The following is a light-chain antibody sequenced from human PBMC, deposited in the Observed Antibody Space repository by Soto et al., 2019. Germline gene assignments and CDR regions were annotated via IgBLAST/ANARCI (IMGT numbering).Light chain of an antibody. V-gene: IGKV1-33*01. CDR1: QDIGKF. J-gene: IGKJ3*01. Sequence: DVQMTQSPPSLSASVGARITITCQASQDIGKFLNWYQQKPGKAPKILIYDGSNLETGVPGRFSGGGSGTHFTFTISSLQPEDIGPYYCQQYDNVVFTFGPGTKVDLK. CDR2: DGS. CDR3: QQYDNVVFT.